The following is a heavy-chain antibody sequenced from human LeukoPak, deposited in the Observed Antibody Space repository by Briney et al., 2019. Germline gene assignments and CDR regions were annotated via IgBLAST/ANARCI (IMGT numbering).Heavy chain of an antibody. CDR2: ISGSGGST. CDR1: GFTVSSNY. V-gene: IGHV3-23*01. CDR3: AKDWGYCSGGSCGADY. D-gene: IGHD2-15*01. J-gene: IGHJ4*02. Sequence: GGSLRLSCAASGFTVSSNYMSWVRQAPGKGLEWVSAISGSGGSTYYADSVKGRFTISRDNSKNTLYLQMNSLRAEDTAVYYCAKDWGYCSGGSCGADYWGQGTLVTVSS.